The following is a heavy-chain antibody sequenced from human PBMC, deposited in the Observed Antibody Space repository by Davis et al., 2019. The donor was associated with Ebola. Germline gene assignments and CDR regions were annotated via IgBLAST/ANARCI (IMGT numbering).Heavy chain of an antibody. CDR2: IYYSGST. V-gene: IGHV4-31*03. CDR3: ASRPSHFKDNWFDP. CDR1: GGSISSGGYY. Sequence: MPSETLSLTCTVSGGSISSGGYYWSWIRQHPGKGLEWIGYIYYSGSTYYNPSLKSRVTISVDTSKNQFSLKLSSVTAADTAVYYCASRPSHFKDNWFDPWGQGTLVTVSS. J-gene: IGHJ5*02. D-gene: IGHD3-3*02.